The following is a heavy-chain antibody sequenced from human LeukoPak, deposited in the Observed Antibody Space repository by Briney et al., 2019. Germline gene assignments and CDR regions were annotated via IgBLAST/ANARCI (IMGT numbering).Heavy chain of an antibody. V-gene: IGHV1-69*13. CDR3: ARLTSAYDSSGYRRNDAFDI. D-gene: IGHD3-22*01. Sequence: SVKVSCKASGGTFSSYAISWVRQAPGQGLEWMGGIIPIFGTANYAQKFQGRVTITADESTSTAYMELSSLRSEDTAVYYCARLTSAYDSSGYRRNDAFDIWGQGTMVTVSS. CDR1: GGTFSSYA. CDR2: IIPIFGTA. J-gene: IGHJ3*02.